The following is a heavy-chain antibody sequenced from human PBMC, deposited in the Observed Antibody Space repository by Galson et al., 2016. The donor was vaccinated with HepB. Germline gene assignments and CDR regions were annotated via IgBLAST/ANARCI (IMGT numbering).Heavy chain of an antibody. Sequence: SLRLSCAASGLTVSDTYMTWVRQAPGKGLEWVSSIYRGGTTYYTASVKGRCTISRENSGNTVYLQMNSLRAADTALYYCARGFGDYDPSFDYWGQGALVTVSS. CDR3: ARGFGDYDPSFDY. CDR1: GLTVSDTY. J-gene: IGHJ4*02. V-gene: IGHV3-66*01. CDR2: IYRGGTT. D-gene: IGHD4-17*01.